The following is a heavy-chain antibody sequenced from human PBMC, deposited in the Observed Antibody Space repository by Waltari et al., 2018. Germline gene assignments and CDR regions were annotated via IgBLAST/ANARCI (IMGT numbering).Heavy chain of an antibody. J-gene: IGHJ4*02. V-gene: IGHV3-48*04. CDR1: GFTFSSYS. CDR2: ISSSSSII. Sequence: EVQLVESGGGLVQPGGSLRLSCAASGFTFSSYSTNWVRQAPGKGLEWVSYISSSSSIIYYAESVKGRFTISRDNAKNSLYLQMNSLRAEDTAVYYCASVIGYYYDSSGYVGYWGQGTLVTVSS. D-gene: IGHD3-22*01. CDR3: ASVIGYYYDSSGYVGY.